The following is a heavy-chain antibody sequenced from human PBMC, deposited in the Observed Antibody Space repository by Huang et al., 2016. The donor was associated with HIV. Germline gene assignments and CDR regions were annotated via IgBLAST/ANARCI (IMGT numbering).Heavy chain of an antibody. D-gene: IGHD1-1*01. J-gene: IGHJ3*02. CDR3: ARERMMSWLDDHDAFDI. CDR1: GGSFSGYY. Sequence: QVQLQQWGAGLLKPSETLSLTCAVYGGSFSGYYWSWIRQSPGKGLEWIGEINHSGSTNYNPALKSRLTISVDPSKNQCSLKLSSVTAADTAVYYCARERMMSWLDDHDAFDIWGQGTMVTVSS. V-gene: IGHV4-34*01. CDR2: INHSGST.